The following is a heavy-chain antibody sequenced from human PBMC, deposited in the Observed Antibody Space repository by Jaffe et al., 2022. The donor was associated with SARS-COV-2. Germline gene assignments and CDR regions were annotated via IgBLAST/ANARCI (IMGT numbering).Heavy chain of an antibody. V-gene: IGHV3-23*04. D-gene: IGHD3-9*01. CDR3: AKDIWNYDILTGYFYYYYMDV. CDR1: GFTFSSYA. J-gene: IGHJ6*03. Sequence: EVQLVESGGGLVQPGGSLRLSCAASGFTFSSYAMSWVRQAPGKGLEWVSAISGSGGSTYYADSVKGRFTISRDNSKNTLYLQMNSLRAEDTAVYYCAKDIWNYDILTGYFYYYYMDVWGKGTTVTVSS. CDR2: ISGSGGST.